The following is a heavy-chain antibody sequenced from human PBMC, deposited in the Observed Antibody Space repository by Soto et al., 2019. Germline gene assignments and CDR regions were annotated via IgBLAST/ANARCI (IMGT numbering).Heavy chain of an antibody. D-gene: IGHD2-8*01. CDR3: ASTRRGCVNGICPFDY. Sequence: QVQLVQSEPEVSRPWSSVKLSCDISDYTFTSFAINWVRQAPGQGPEWLGWISAYNGQTNYAQKFQDRVTMTADTSTGLAYMELKSLRSDDTAVYFCASTRRGCVNGICPFDYWGQGTLVTVSS. V-gene: IGHV1-18*01. J-gene: IGHJ4*02. CDR1: DYTFTSFA. CDR2: ISAYNGQT.